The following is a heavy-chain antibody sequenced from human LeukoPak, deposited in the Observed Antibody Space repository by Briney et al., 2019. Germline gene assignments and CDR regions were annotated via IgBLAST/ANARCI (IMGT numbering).Heavy chain of an antibody. CDR1: GFTFSSYS. D-gene: IGHD3-10*01. V-gene: IGHV3-48*02. CDR2: ISSSSSTI. J-gene: IGHJ4*02. Sequence: GGSLRLSCAASGFTFSSYSMNWVRQASGKGLEWVSYISSSSSTIYYADSVKGRFTISRDNAKNSLYLQMNSLRDEDTAVYYCARYGDDGSGSPNFDYWGQGTLVTVSS. CDR3: ARYGDDGSGSPNFDY.